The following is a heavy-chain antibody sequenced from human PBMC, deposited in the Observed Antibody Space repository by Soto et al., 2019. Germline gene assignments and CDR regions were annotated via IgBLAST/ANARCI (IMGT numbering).Heavy chain of an antibody. CDR1: GGTFSSYA. J-gene: IGHJ5*02. V-gene: IGHV1-69*12. CDR3: ARGTRVTTFPPHFWFDP. CDR2: IIPIFGTA. Sequence: QVQLVQSGAEVKKPGSSVKVSCKASGGTFSSYAISWVRQAPGQGLEWMGGIIPIFGTANYAQKFQGRVTITADESTSTAYMELSSLRSEDTAVYYCARGTRVTTFPPHFWFDPWGQGTLVTVSS. D-gene: IGHD4-17*01.